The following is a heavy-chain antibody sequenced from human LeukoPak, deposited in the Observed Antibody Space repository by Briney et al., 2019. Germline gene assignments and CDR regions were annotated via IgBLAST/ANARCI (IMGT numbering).Heavy chain of an antibody. V-gene: IGHV4-59*01. CDR2: IYYSGST. CDR3: ARDSGDGYYYYYMDV. J-gene: IGHJ6*03. CDR1: GGSISSYY. Sequence: SETLSLTCTVSGGSISSYYWSWIRQPPGKGLEWIGYIYYSGSTNYNPSLKSRVTISEDTSKNQFSLKLSSVTAADTAVYYCARDSGDGYYYYYMDVWGKGTTVTVSS. D-gene: IGHD4-17*01.